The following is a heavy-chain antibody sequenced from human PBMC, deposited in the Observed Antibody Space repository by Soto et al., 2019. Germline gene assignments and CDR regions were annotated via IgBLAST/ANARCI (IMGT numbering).Heavy chain of an antibody. CDR1: GYGFTTYG. CDR3: ARGRYGDY. Sequence: QVHLVQSGAEVKKPGASVKVSCKGSGYGFTTYGITWVRQAPGQGLEWMVWISAHNGNTNYAQKLQGRVTVTRDTTTSTAYMELRGLISDDPAVYYCARGRYGDYWGQGALVTVSS. V-gene: IGHV1-18*01. D-gene: IGHD1-1*01. CDR2: ISAHNGNT. J-gene: IGHJ4*02.